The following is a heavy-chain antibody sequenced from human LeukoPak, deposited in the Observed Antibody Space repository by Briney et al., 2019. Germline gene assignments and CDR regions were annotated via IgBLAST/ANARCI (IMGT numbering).Heavy chain of an antibody. Sequence: ASVKVSCKASGYTFTSYYMHWVRQAPGQGLEWMGIINPSGGNTNYAQKLQGRVTMTTDTSTSTAYMELRSLRSDDTAVYYCARVVDTAMVLVLYYFDYWGQGTLVTVSS. CDR3: ARVVDTAMVLVLYYFDY. V-gene: IGHV1-46*01. CDR1: GYTFTSYY. D-gene: IGHD5-18*01. J-gene: IGHJ4*02. CDR2: INPSGGNT.